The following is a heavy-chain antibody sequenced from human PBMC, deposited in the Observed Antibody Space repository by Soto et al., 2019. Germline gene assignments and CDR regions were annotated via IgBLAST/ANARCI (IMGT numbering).Heavy chain of an antibody. Sequence: ASVKASWTASCVTFDICGFSWVRQAPQQGLEWLGWISAYNGDTHYEQKLQGRITMTTDTSTSTAYMEMRSLRSDDTAVYYCARDPSNSSGWNATFDYWGQGTLVTVYS. V-gene: IGHV1-18*04. CDR2: ISAYNGDT. J-gene: IGHJ4*02. CDR1: CVTFDICG. CDR3: ARDPSNSSGWNATFDY. D-gene: IGHD6-19*01.